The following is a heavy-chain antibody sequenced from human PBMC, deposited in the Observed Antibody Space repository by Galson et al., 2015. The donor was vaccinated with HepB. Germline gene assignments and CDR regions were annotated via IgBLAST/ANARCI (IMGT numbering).Heavy chain of an antibody. CDR2: IRSKANSYAT. Sequence: SLRLSCAASGFTFSGSAMHWVRQASGKGLEWVGRIRSKANSYATAYAASVKGRFTISRDDSKNTAYLQMNSLKTEDTAVYYCTRHLAGYCSSTSCPGDLRTYYGMDVWGQGTTVTVSS. CDR3: TRHLAGYCSSTSCPGDLRTYYGMDV. CDR1: GFTFSGSA. D-gene: IGHD2-2*03. V-gene: IGHV3-73*01. J-gene: IGHJ6*02.